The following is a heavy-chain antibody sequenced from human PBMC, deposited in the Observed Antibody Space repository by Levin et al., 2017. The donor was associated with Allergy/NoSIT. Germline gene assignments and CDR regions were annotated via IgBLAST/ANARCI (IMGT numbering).Heavy chain of an antibody. Sequence: PSETLSLTCTVSGGSISSVSYYWGWIRQSPGKGLEWIGSIYYSGSTYYNPSLKSRVTISVDTSKNQFSLKLSSVTAADTAVYYCARHLRYDDPHYFDYWGQGTLVTVSS. J-gene: IGHJ4*02. V-gene: IGHV4-39*01. CDR2: IYYSGST. D-gene: IGHD5-12*01. CDR1: GGSISSVSYY. CDR3: ARHLRYDDPHYFDY.